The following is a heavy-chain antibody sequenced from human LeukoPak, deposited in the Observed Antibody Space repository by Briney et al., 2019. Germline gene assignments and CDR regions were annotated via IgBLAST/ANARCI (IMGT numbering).Heavy chain of an antibody. CDR1: GGSFSGYY. V-gene: IGHV4-34*01. D-gene: IGHD3-10*01. Sequence: PSETLSLTCAVYGGSFSGYYWSWIRQPPGKWLEWIGEINHSGSTNYNPSLKRRVTISVDTSKNQFSLKLSSVTAADTAVYYCAKGGRSGTMVRVYYFDYWGQGTLVTVSS. J-gene: IGHJ4*02. CDR2: INHSGST. CDR3: AKGGRSGTMVRVYYFDY.